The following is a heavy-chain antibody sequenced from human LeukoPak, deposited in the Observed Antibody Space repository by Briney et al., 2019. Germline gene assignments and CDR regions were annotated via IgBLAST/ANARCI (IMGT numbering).Heavy chain of an antibody. Sequence: VASVKVSCKSSGYTFTGYYMHWVRQAPGQGLDWMGWINPNSGGTNYAQKFQGRVTMTRDTSISTAYMELSRLRSDDTAVYYCARSRYSSGEYYGMDVWGQGTTVTVSS. D-gene: IGHD6-19*01. CDR1: GYTFTGYY. CDR2: INPNSGGT. CDR3: ARSRYSSGEYYGMDV. V-gene: IGHV1-2*02. J-gene: IGHJ6*02.